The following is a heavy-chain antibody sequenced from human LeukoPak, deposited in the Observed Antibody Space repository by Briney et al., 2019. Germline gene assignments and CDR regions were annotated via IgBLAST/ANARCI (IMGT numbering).Heavy chain of an antibody. J-gene: IGHJ3*02. V-gene: IGHV3-23*01. Sequence: AGGSLRLSCAASGFTFSSYAMSWVRQAPGKGLEWVSAISGSGGSTYYADSVKGRFTISRGNSKNTLYLQMNSLRAEDTAVYYCAKGGIIRDAFDIWGQGTMVTVSS. CDR2: ISGSGGST. D-gene: IGHD2-15*01. CDR1: GFTFSSYA. CDR3: AKGGIIRDAFDI.